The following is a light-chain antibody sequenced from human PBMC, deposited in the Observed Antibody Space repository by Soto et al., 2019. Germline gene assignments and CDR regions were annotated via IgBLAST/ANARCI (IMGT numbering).Light chain of an antibody. V-gene: IGLV1-44*01. J-gene: IGLJ2*01. CDR1: SSNIGINT. CDR3: EAWDDSLNGVI. Sequence: QSVLTQPPSASGTPGQRVTISCSGSSSNIGINTVNWYQQLPGTAPKLLIYSNYQRPSGVPDRFSGSKSGTSASLAISGLQSEDEADYYCEAWDDSLNGVIFGGGTQLTVL. CDR2: SNY.